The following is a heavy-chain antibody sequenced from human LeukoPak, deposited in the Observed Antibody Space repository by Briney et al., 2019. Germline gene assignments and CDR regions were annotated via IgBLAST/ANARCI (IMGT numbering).Heavy chain of an antibody. CDR2: ISDSGEKT. V-gene: IGHV3-23*01. J-gene: IGHJ4*02. CDR3: AKCQVAKTGAAVDY. CDR1: AFSFNRNS. D-gene: IGHD2-15*01. Sequence: GGSLRLSCAASAFSFNRNSMRWVRQAPGKGLEWVSSISDSGEKTAYAASVKGRFTVSRDNSKNTLFLQMNSLGAEDTAVYFCAKCQVAKTGAAVDYWGQGTLVFVSS.